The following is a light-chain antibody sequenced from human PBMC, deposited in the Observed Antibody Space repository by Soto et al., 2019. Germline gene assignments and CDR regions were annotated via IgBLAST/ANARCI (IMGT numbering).Light chain of an antibody. V-gene: IGLV2-8*01. J-gene: IGLJ2*01. Sequence: QSALTQPPSASGSPGQSVTISCTGSSSDVGGYNYVSWYQQHPGKAPKLIIYEVSKRPSGVPDRLSGSKSGNTASLTVSGLQAEDAADYYCSSYGGSNTVVFGGGTKLTVL. CDR1: SSDVGGYNY. CDR2: EVS. CDR3: SSYGGSNTVV.